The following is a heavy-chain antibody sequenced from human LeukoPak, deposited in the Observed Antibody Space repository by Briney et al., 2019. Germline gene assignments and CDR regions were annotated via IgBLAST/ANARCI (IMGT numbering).Heavy chain of an antibody. J-gene: IGHJ5*02. D-gene: IGHD1-1*01. CDR2: INHSGST. CDR1: GGSFSGYY. Sequence: SETLSLTCAVYGGSFSGYYWSWIRQPPGKGLEWIGEINHSGSTNYDPSLKSRVTISVDTSKNQFSLKLSSVTAADTAVYYCARVMRNWNDGWFDPWGQGTLVTVSP. V-gene: IGHV4-34*01. CDR3: ARVMRNWNDGWFDP.